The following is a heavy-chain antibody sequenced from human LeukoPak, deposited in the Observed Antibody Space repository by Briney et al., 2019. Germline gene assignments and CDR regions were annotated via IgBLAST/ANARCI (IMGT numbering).Heavy chain of an antibody. Sequence: GGSLRLSRAASGFTFTGYAMLWVRQAPGKGLEWVAVISSDGSNKYYADSVRGRFTISRVNSKNTVDLQMNSLRAEDTAVYYCARMEKFYYGSGGFSPPLMDVWGQGTTVIVSS. CDR1: GFTFTGYA. J-gene: IGHJ6*02. CDR2: ISSDGSNK. V-gene: IGHV3-30*04. D-gene: IGHD3-10*01. CDR3: ARMEKFYYGSGGFSPPLMDV.